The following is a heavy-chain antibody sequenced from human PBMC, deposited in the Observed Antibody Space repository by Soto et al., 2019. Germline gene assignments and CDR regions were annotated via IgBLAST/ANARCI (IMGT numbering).Heavy chain of an antibody. Sequence: ASVKVSCKASGYTFTSYGIRWVRQAPGQGLEWMGWISSYNGNTNYAQKLQGRVTMTTDTSTSTAYMELRSLRSDDTAVYYCARGPHYYGSRSYFWFDPWGQGTLVTVSS. V-gene: IGHV1-18*01. CDR2: ISSYNGNT. J-gene: IGHJ5*02. CDR3: ARGPHYYGSRSYFWFDP. CDR1: GYTFTSYG. D-gene: IGHD3-10*01.